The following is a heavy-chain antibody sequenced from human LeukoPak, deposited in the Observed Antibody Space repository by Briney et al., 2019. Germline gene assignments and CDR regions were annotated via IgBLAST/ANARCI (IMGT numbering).Heavy chain of an antibody. Sequence: GGSLRLSCAVSGFTFSSYWVHWVRQAPGKGLVWVSRIDRDGSRINYADSVKGRFSISRDNGKNTLFLQMNSLRAEDAAVYYCVRGNDYGGPHYWGQGTLVTVSS. D-gene: IGHD4-23*01. CDR1: GFTFSSYW. V-gene: IGHV3-74*01. J-gene: IGHJ4*02. CDR2: IDRDGSRI. CDR3: VRGNDYGGPHY.